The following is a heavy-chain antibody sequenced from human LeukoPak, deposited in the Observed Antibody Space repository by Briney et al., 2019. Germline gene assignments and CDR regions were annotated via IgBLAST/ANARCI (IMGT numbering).Heavy chain of an antibody. CDR1: GYTFTSYY. V-gene: IGHV1-46*01. CDR2: INPSGGST. CDR3: AREGQSIAAAGTIRCYYYYMDV. D-gene: IGHD6-13*01. Sequence: ASVKVSCKASGYTFTSYYMHWVRQAPGQGLEWMGIINPSGGSTSYAQKFQGRVTMTRDMSTSTVYMELSSLRSEDTAVYYCAREGQSIAAAGTIRCYYYYMDVWGKGTTVTVSS. J-gene: IGHJ6*03.